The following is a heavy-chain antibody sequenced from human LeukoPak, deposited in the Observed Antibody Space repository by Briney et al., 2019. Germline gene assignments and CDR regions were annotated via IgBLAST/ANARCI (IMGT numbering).Heavy chain of an antibody. Sequence: SGGSLRLSCAASGFTFSSYAMSWVRQAPGKGLEWVSVISDSGDNTYYADSVKGRFTISRDNSRNTLYLQVNSLRAEDTAVYYCAKDLSHIAVAGPFDYWGQGTLVTVSS. D-gene: IGHD6-19*01. CDR3: AKDLSHIAVAGPFDY. V-gene: IGHV3-23*01. CDR2: ISDSGDNT. J-gene: IGHJ4*02. CDR1: GFTFSSYA.